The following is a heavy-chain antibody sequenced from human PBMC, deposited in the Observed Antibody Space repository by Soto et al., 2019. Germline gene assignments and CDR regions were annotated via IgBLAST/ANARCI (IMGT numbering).Heavy chain of an antibody. J-gene: IGHJ4*02. Sequence: EVQLLESGGGLVQPGGSLRLSCAVSGFTFSSFAMSWVRQAPGKGLEWVSVISSSGGTTYYADSVKGRFTISRDNSKNTLDLQMSSLRAEDTVVYYCARDYSYACDYWGQGTLVTVAS. D-gene: IGHD3-16*01. CDR3: ARDYSYACDY. CDR2: ISSSGGTT. V-gene: IGHV3-23*01. CDR1: GFTFSSFA.